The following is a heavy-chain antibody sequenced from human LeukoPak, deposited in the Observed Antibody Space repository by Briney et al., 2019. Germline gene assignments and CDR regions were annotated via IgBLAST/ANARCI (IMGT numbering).Heavy chain of an antibody. J-gene: IGHJ6*02. D-gene: IGHD1-26*01. CDR2: ISAYNGNT. V-gene: IGHV1-18*01. CDR3: ARDVGSTNTRYYYYYYGMDV. Sequence: ASVKVSCKASGYTFTSYGISWVRQAPGQGLEWMGWISAYNGNTNYAQKLQGRVTMTTDTSTSTAYMELRSLRSDDTAVYYCARDVGSTNTRYYYYYYGMDVWGQGTTVTVSS. CDR1: GYTFTSYG.